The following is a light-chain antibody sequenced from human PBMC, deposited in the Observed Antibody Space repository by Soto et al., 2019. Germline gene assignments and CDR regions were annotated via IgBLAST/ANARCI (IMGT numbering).Light chain of an antibody. J-gene: IGKJ1*01. CDR3: QNYNSDPKT. V-gene: IGKV1-5*03. CDR2: KAS. CDR1: ESISNW. Sequence: DIQMTQSPSTLSASVGDRVIITCLASESISNWLAWYQQKPGKAPNLLIYKASSLKSGVPLRFSGSGSGTEFTLTISSLQPEDVATYYCQNYNSDPKTFGQGTKVDIK.